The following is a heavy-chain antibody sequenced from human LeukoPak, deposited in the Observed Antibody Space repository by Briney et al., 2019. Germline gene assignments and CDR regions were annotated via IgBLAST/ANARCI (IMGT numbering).Heavy chain of an antibody. CDR2: ISSSSSYI. D-gene: IGHD2-15*01. V-gene: IGHV3-21*01. CDR1: GFTFSGYS. CDR3: ARVLGYCSGGSCSSAYFDY. J-gene: IGHJ4*02. Sequence: GGSLRLSCAASGFTFSGYSMNWVRQAPGKGLEWVSSISSSSSYIYYADSVKGRFTISRDNAKNSLYLQMNSLRAEDTAVYYCARVLGYCSGGSCSSAYFDYWGQGTLVTVSS.